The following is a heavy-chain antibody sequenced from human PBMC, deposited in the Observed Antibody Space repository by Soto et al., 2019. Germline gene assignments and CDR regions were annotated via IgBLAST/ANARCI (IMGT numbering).Heavy chain of an antibody. D-gene: IGHD3-9*01. CDR2: IKQDGSEK. CDR3: ARSGLTGLLAPGAFDI. J-gene: IGHJ3*02. V-gene: IGHV3-7*01. Sequence: PGGSLRLSCAASGFTFSSYWMSWVRQAPGKGLEWVANIKQDGSEKYYVDSVKGRFTISRDNAKNSLYLQMNSLRAEDTAVYYCARSGLTGLLAPGAFDIWGQGTMVTVSS. CDR1: GFTFSSYW.